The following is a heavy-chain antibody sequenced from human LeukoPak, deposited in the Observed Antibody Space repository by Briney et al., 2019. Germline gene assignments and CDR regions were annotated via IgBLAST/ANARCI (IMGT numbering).Heavy chain of an antibody. CDR3: ARGRTMSY. D-gene: IGHD3-22*01. V-gene: IGHV3-13*04. CDR1: GFTFSSYD. Sequence: PGGSLRLSCAASGFTFSSYDMHWVRQARGKGLEWVSTIGTAGDTYYPDSVKGRFNISRETAKNSLFLQMNSLRAGDTAVYYCARGRTMSYWGQGTLVTVSS. CDR2: IGTAGDT. J-gene: IGHJ4*02.